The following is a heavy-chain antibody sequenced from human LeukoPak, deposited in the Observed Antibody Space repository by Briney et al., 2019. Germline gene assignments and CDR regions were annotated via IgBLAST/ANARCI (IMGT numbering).Heavy chain of an antibody. Sequence: RGSLRLSCSASGFTFSNYTMHWVRQAPGKGLEYVSSISSNGGSTYSADSVKGRFTISRDNSKNTLYLQMNSLRAEDTAVYYCAKSESIIAVAGTLDYWGQGTRVTVSS. CDR1: GFTFSNYT. CDR3: AKSESIIAVAGTLDY. J-gene: IGHJ4*02. V-gene: IGHV3-64*04. D-gene: IGHD6-19*01. CDR2: ISSNGGST.